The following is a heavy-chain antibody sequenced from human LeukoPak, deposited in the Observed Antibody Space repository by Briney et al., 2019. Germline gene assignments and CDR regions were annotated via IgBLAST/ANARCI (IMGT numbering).Heavy chain of an antibody. D-gene: IGHD2-15*01. CDR1: GGTFSSYA. CDR3: ARDDCSGGSCHRFDY. V-gene: IGHV1-46*01. CDR2: INPSGGST. J-gene: IGHJ4*02. Sequence: GASVKVSCKASGGTFSSYAISWVRQAPGQGLEWMGIINPSGGSTSYAQKFQGRVTMTRDTSTSTVYMELSSLRSEDTAVYYCARDDCSGGSCHRFDYWGQGTLVTVSS.